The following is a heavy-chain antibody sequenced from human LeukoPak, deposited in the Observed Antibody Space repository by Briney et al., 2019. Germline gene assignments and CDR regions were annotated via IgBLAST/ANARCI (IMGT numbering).Heavy chain of an antibody. Sequence: GGSLRLSCAASGFTFSNYAMSWVRQAPGKGLEWVSGISGTGGSTYYTDSVKGRFTISRDNAKNSLYLQMNSLRAEDTALYYCAKDALTGGLDYWGQGTLVTVSS. CDR1: GFTFSNYA. V-gene: IGHV3-23*01. CDR2: ISGTGGST. CDR3: AKDALTGGLDY. D-gene: IGHD7-27*01. J-gene: IGHJ4*02.